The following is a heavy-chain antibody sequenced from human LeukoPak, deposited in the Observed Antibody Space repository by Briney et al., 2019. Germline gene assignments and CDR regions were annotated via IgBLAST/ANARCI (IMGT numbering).Heavy chain of an antibody. CDR2: FGGSSGST. D-gene: IGHD2-2*01. V-gene: IGHV3-23*01. CDR3: AKDLSFVVVPAAFDY. J-gene: IGHJ4*02. Sequence: PGGSLSLSSAASAFTFCSYGRSWVRPAPGKEREWFSAFGGSSGSTYYADSVKGQFTSSRDNSKNTLYLQMSSLRAEDTAVYYCAKDLSFVVVPAAFDYWGQGTLVTVSS. CDR1: AFTFCSYG.